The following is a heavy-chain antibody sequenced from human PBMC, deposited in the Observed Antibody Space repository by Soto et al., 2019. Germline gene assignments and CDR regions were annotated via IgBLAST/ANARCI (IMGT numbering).Heavy chain of an antibody. V-gene: IGHV4-34*01. CDR1: GGSFSGYY. J-gene: IGHJ3*02. D-gene: IGHD3-3*01. CDR3: ARGGYYTIFGVGHDAFDI. CDR2: INHSGST. Sequence: PSETLSLTCAVYGGSFSGYYWSWIRQPPGKGLEWIGEINHSGSTNYNPSLKSRVTISVDTSKNQFSLKLSSVTAADTAVYYCARGGYYTIFGVGHDAFDIWGQGIMVTVSS.